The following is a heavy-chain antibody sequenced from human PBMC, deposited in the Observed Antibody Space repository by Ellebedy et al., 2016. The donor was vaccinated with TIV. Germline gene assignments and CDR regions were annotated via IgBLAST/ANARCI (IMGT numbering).Heavy chain of an antibody. V-gene: IGHV1-69*02. Sequence: ASVKVSCKASGGTFSTYPISWVRQAPGRGLEWMGRIVPVLGIPIYAQKFQGRVTITADKSTTTAYMDLSSLNSEDTTVYYCAAGNDGGWFDPWGQGTLVTVSS. CDR1: GGTFSTYP. D-gene: IGHD1-1*01. J-gene: IGHJ5*02. CDR2: IVPVLGIP. CDR3: AAGNDGGWFDP.